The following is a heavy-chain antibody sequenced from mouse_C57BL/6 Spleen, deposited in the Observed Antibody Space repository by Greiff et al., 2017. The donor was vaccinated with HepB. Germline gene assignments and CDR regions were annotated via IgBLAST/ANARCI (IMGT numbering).Heavy chain of an antibody. CDR1: GYTFTSYW. D-gene: IGHD2-3*01. V-gene: IGHV1-72*01. J-gene: IGHJ4*01. CDR3: ARFLPMMHYAMDY. CDR2: IDPNSGGT. Sequence: VQLVESGAELVKPGASVKLSCKASGYTFTSYWMHWVKQRPGRGLEWIGRIDPNSGGTKYNEKFKSKATLTVDKPSSTAYMQLSSLTSEDSAVYYCARFLPMMHYAMDYWGQGTSVTVSS.